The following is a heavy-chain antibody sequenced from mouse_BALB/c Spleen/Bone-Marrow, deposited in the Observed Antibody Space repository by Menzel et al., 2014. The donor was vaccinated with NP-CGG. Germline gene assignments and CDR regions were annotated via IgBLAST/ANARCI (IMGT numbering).Heavy chain of an antibody. V-gene: IGHV1-69*02. Sequence: VKLMESGAELVRPGASVKLSCKASGYTFTTYWMHWVKQRPGHGLEWIGQVDPSDGYTNYSQMFKGKATLTVDKSSSTAYMQLSSLSSEDPAVYYCARGGDNFAWFAYWGQGTLVTVSA. CDR2: VDPSDGYT. CDR3: ARGGDNFAWFAY. CDR1: GYTFTTYW. J-gene: IGHJ3*01. D-gene: IGHD1-3*01.